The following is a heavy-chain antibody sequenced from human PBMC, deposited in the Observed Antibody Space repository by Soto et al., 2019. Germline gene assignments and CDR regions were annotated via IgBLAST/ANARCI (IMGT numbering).Heavy chain of an antibody. CDR3: ARAGIAARSHYYYMDV. V-gene: IGHV4-34*01. CDR2: IDHSGST. Sequence: SETLSLTCAVYGGSFSGYYRSWIRQPPGKGLEWIGEIDHSGSTNYNPSLKSRVTISVDTSKNQFSLKLSSVTAADTAVYYCARAGIAARSHYYYMDVWGKGTTVTVSS. D-gene: IGHD6-13*01. CDR1: GGSFSGYY. J-gene: IGHJ6*03.